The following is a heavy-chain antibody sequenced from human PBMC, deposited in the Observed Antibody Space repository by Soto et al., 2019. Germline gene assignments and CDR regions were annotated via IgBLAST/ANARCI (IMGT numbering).Heavy chain of an antibody. CDR1: GFVFNMYW. CDR2: INDDGTRT. J-gene: IGHJ4*02. Sequence: PGGSLRLSCAASGFVFNMYWMHWVRQVPGEGPEWVTRINDDGTRTDYADPAKGRFTISRDNAKDILYLQMNALRVDDTAVYYCIRGPRPSSVGTGAFWGQGTLVTVSS. V-gene: IGHV3-74*01. D-gene: IGHD3-10*01. CDR3: IRGPRPSSVGTGAF.